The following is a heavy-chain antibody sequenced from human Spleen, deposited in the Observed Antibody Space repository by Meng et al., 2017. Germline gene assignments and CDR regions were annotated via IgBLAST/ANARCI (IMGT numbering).Heavy chain of an antibody. J-gene: IGHJ4*02. Sequence: QMQLVDSGGGVVQPGRSLRLSCAASGFTFRSYGMHWVRQAPGKGLEWVAFISYDTTTEYYVDSVKGRFTVSRDNSKNTLYLQMNSLRAEDTALYYCAKEWVAGTLFYWGQGTLVTVSS. V-gene: IGHV3-30*18. CDR1: GFTFRSYG. CDR2: ISYDTTTE. CDR3: AKEWVAGTLFY. D-gene: IGHD6-19*01.